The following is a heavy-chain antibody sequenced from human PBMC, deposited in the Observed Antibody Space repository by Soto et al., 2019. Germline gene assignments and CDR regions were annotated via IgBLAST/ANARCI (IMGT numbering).Heavy chain of an antibody. CDR1: SGSISSTIYS. Sequence: PSETLSLTCTVSSGSISSTIYSWDWIRQPPGKGLEWIGSIFYSGSTYYNPSLKSRVTISVDTSKNQFSLTLTSVTAADTAVYYCARQAKGDFWSGYYIRREAFDIWGQGTMVT. D-gene: IGHD3-3*01. CDR3: ARQAKGDFWSGYYIRREAFDI. V-gene: IGHV4-39*01. J-gene: IGHJ3*02. CDR2: IFYSGST.